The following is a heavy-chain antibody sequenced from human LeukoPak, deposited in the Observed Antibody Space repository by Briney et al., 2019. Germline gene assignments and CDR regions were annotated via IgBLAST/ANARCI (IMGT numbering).Heavy chain of an antibody. V-gene: IGHV3-23*01. J-gene: IGHJ3*02. CDR2: ISGSGGST. CDR1: GFTFSSYA. Sequence: GGSLRLSCAASGFTFSSYAMNWVRQAPGKGLEWVSAISGSGGSTYYADSVKGRFTISRDNSKNTLYLQMNSLRAEDTAVYYCAKDLGGYGAFDIWGQGTMVTVSS. CDR3: AKDLGGYGAFDI. D-gene: IGHD6-25*01.